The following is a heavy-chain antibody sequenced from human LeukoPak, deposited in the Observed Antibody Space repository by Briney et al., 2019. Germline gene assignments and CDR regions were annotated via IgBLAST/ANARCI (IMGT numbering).Heavy chain of an antibody. J-gene: IGHJ4*02. V-gene: IGHV1-46*01. Sequence: ASVKVSCKASGDTFTSSFVHWVRQAPGQGLGWMGIINPGRGDTGYAQKFKGRVTMTRDTSTSTVYMELSSLRSEDTAVYYCAGEPRDTYYFDDWGQGTLVTVSS. CDR3: AGEPRDTYYFDD. CDR2: INPGRGDT. CDR1: GDTFTSSF. D-gene: IGHD5-18*01.